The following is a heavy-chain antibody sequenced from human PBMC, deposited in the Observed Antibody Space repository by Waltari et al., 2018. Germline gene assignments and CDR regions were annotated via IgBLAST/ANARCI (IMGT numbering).Heavy chain of an antibody. V-gene: IGHV4-34*01. CDR3: ARREVGITIFGVNRGAFDI. CDR1: GGSFSGYY. Sequence: QVQLQQWGAGLLKPSETLSLACAVYGGSFSGYYWSWIRQPPGKGLEWIGEINHSGSTNYNPSLKSRVTISVDTSKNQFSLKLSSVTAAYTAVYYCARREVGITIFGVNRGAFDIWGQGTMVTVSS. CDR2: INHSGST. D-gene: IGHD3-3*01. J-gene: IGHJ3*02.